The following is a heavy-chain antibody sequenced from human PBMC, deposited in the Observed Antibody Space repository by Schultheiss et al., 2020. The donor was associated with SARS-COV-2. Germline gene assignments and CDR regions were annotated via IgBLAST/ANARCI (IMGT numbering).Heavy chain of an antibody. CDR3: AREQFLEWSHPRPYGMDV. CDR2: LNPASGGT. CDR1: GYTFAGYY. J-gene: IGHJ6*02. Sequence: APVKVSCQASGYTFAGYYIHWVRQAPGQGLEWMGRLNPASGGTQYAQKFQGRVTMTADTSIGTAYMGLSRLTSDDTALYYCAREQFLEWSHPRPYGMDVWGQGTTVTVSS. V-gene: IGHV1-2*06. D-gene: IGHD3-3*01.